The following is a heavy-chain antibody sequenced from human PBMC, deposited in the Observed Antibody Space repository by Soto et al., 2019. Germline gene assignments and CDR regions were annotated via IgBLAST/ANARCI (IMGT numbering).Heavy chain of an antibody. J-gene: IGHJ5*02. CDR2: ISAYNGNT. V-gene: IGHV1-18*01. CDR1: GYTFTSYG. D-gene: IGHD3-10*01. CDR3: ARDPLSITMVRGVNWFDP. Sequence: ASVKVSCKASGYTFTSYGISWVRQAPGQGLEWMGWISAYNGNTNYAQKLQGRVTMTTDTSTSTAYMELRSLRSDDTAVDYGARDPLSITMVRGVNWFDPWGQGTLVTVSS.